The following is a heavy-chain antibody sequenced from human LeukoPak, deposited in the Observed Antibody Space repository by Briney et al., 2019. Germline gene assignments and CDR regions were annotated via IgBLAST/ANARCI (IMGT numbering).Heavy chain of an antibody. D-gene: IGHD6-19*01. CDR2: ISYDGSNK. J-gene: IGHJ4*02. CDR3: ARDHSSGWYSDYFDY. V-gene: IGHV3-30*03. CDR1: GFTFSSYG. Sequence: GRSLRLSCAASGFTFSSYGMHWVRQAPGKGLEWVAVISYDGSNKYYADSVRGRFTISRDDSKNTLYVQMNSLRAEDTAVYYCARDHSSGWYSDYFDYWGQGTLVTVSS.